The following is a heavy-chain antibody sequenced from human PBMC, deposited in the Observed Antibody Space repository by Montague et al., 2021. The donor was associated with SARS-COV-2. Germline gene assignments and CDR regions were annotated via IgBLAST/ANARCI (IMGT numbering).Heavy chain of an antibody. CDR1: GDSVSGKIAA. J-gene: IGHJ3*01. V-gene: IGHV6-1*01. CDR3: ARDLYWAFDA. Sequence: CAISGDSVSGKIAACKWNKQTPSSGLHRLGRSKYMFTRIETYAVSVQSRITITADTSKNQFSLHLNSVTPEDTAVYYCARDLYWAFDAWGLGTTVTVSA. D-gene: IGHD2-8*02. CDR2: SKYMFTRIE.